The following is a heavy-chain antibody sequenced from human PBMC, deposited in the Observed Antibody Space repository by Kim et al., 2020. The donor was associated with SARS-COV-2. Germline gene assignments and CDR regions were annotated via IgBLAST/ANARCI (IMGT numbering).Heavy chain of an antibody. V-gene: IGHV3-53*01. J-gene: IGHJ6*02. Sequence: SVKGRFTISRDNSKNTLYLQMNSLRAEDTAVYYCASFTIFGSYYYYGMDVWGQGTTVTVSS. D-gene: IGHD3-3*01. CDR3: ASFTIFGSYYYYGMDV.